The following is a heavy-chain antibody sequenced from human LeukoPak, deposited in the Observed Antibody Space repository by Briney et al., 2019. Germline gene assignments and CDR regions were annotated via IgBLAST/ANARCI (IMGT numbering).Heavy chain of an antibody. Sequence: ASVKVSCKASGGTFSSYAISWVRQAPGQGLEWMGGIIPIFGTANYAQKFQGRVTITADESTSTAYMELSSLRSEDTAVYYRASRRSYYYDSSGYMEHWGQGTLVTVSS. D-gene: IGHD3-22*01. CDR2: IIPIFGTA. V-gene: IGHV1-69*13. CDR1: GGTFSSYA. CDR3: ASRRSYYYDSSGYMEH. J-gene: IGHJ1*01.